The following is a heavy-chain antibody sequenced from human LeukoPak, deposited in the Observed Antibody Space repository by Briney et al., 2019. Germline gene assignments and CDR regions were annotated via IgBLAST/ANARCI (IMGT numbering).Heavy chain of an antibody. D-gene: IGHD3-10*01. Sequence: GGSLRLSCAASGFTFSIYSMNWVRQAPGKGLEWISYIRNSGSVIYYADSVKGRFTISRDNGKNSVYLQMNSLRAEDTAVYYCAKVVRIGRVYYYYYYMDVWGKGTTVTVSS. CDR2: IRNSGSVI. J-gene: IGHJ6*03. CDR3: AKVVRIGRVYYYYYYMDV. V-gene: IGHV3-48*01. CDR1: GFTFSIYS.